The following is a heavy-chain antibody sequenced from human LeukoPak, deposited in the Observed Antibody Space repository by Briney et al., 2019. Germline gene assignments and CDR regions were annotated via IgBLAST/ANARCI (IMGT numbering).Heavy chain of an antibody. V-gene: IGHV4-30-4*08. CDR2: IYYSGST. J-gene: IGHJ3*02. CDR1: GGSISSGSYY. D-gene: IGHD2-2*01. CDR3: ARDALGYCSSTSCYAFDI. Sequence: PSQTLSLTCTVSGGSISSGSYYWSWIRQPPGKGLEWIGYIYYSGSTYYNPSLKSRVTISVDTSKNQFSLKLSSVTAADTAVYYCARDALGYCSSTSCYAFDIWGQGTMVTVSS.